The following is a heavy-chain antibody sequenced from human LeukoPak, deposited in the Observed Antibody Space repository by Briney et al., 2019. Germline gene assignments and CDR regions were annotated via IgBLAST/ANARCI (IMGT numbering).Heavy chain of an antibody. J-gene: IGHJ4*02. V-gene: IGHV1-2*02. D-gene: IGHD3-9*01. CDR2: INGKRGDT. CDR3: ARDFDWGPDY. Sequence: ASVKVSCKTSGFTFTDHYFHWVRQAPGQGLEWMGWINGKRGDTNYAQKFQDRVTMTRDTSISTLYIQLSSLTADDTAVYYCARDFDWGPDYWGQGTLVTVSS. CDR1: GFTFTDHY.